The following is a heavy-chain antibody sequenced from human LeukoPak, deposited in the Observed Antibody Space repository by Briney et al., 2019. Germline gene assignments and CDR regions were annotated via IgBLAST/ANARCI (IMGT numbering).Heavy chain of an antibody. V-gene: IGHV4-39*01. CDR1: GGSISSSSYY. D-gene: IGHD6-6*01. J-gene: IGHJ4*02. CDR3: ARRGVSSIAARPTGKGNPFDY. CDR2: IYYSGST. Sequence: SETLSLTCTVSGGSISSSSYYWGWIRQPPGKGLEWIGSIYYSGSTYYNPSLKSRVTISVDTSKNQFSLKLSSVTAADTAVYYCARRGVSSIAARPTGKGNPFDYWGQGTLVTVSS.